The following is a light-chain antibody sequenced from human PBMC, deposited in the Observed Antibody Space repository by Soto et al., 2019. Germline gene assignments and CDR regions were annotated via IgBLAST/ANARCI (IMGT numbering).Light chain of an antibody. CDR2: DAS. J-gene: IGKJ2*01. CDR3: QQYITYSYT. V-gene: IGKV1-5*01. Sequence: DIQMTQSPSTLSASVGDRVTITSRASQSINSWLAWYEQKPGKAPKLLIYDASSLESGEPSRLSGSGSGTEFTLTISSLQPDDFASDYCQQYITYSYTFGKGTKLQIK. CDR1: QSINSW.